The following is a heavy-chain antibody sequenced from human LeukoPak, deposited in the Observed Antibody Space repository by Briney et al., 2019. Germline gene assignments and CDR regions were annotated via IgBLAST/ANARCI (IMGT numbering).Heavy chain of an antibody. CDR2: IHTSGST. CDR1: GGSISSYY. Sequence: SETLSLTCTVSGGSISSYYWNWIRQPAGKGLEWIGRIHTSGSTNYNPSLKSRITMSVDTSKNQFSLKLSSVTAADTAVYYCARWDDSAWAFGSWGPGTLVTVSS. D-gene: IGHD6-19*01. CDR3: ARWDDSAWAFGS. J-gene: IGHJ4*02. V-gene: IGHV4-4*07.